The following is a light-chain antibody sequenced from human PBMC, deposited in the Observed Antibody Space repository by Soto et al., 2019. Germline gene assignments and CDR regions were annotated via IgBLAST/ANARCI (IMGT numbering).Light chain of an antibody. V-gene: IGKV1-27*01. CDR3: QHYDGAPWT. CDR1: QGISTY. CDR2: AAS. J-gene: IGKJ1*01. Sequence: DIQMTQSPSSLSASVGDRVTITCRASQGISTYLVWYQQKPGTVPKLLIFAASTLQSGVPSRFSGSGSGTDYTLTISRLQPEDGATYYCQHYDGAPWTFGRGTKVEIK.